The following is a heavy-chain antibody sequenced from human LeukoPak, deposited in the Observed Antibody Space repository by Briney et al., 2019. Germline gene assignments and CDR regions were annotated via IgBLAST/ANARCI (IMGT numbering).Heavy chain of an antibody. D-gene: IGHD4-11*01. V-gene: IGHV1-24*01. CDR1: GYTLTELS. J-gene: IGHJ2*01. CDR3: ATDNPADYHLSYWYFDL. CDR2: FDPEDGET. Sequence: GASVTVSCTVSGYTLTELSMHWVRQAPGKGLEWMGGFDPEDGETIYAQKFQGRVTMTEDTSTDTAYMELSSLRSEDTAVYYCATDNPADYHLSYWYFDLWGRGTLVTVSS.